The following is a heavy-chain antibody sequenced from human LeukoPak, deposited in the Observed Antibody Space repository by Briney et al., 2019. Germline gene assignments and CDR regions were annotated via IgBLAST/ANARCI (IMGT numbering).Heavy chain of an antibody. V-gene: IGHV3-23*01. J-gene: IGHJ5*02. CDR1: GFTFGDYA. Sequence: GGSLRLSCTASGFTFGDYAMSWFRQAPGKGLEWVSAISGSGGSTYFADSVKGRFTISRDNSKNTLYLQMNSLRAEDTAVYYCAKSSGFPGGWFDPWGQGTLVSVSS. CDR2: ISGSGGST. D-gene: IGHD3-16*01. CDR3: AKSSGFPGGWFDP.